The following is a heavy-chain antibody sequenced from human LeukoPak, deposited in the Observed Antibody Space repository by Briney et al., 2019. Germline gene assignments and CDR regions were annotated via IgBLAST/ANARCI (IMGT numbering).Heavy chain of an antibody. CDR2: INSDGSST. V-gene: IGHV3-74*01. D-gene: IGHD3-3*02. J-gene: IGHJ4*02. CDR3: ARSTSIRVFDY. CDR1: GLTFSSYW. Sequence: GGSLRLSCAASGLTFSSYWMHWVRQAPGKGLVWVSRINSDGSSTSYADSVKGRFTISRDNAKNTLYLQMNSLRAEDTAVYYCARSTSIRVFDYWGQGTLVTVSS.